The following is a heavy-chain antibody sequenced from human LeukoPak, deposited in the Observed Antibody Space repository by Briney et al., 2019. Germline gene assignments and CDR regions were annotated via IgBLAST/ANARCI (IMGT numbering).Heavy chain of an antibody. J-gene: IGHJ4*02. CDR2: ISGSGGRT. D-gene: IGHD3-3*01. Sequence: GGSLRLSCAASGFTFSSYAMSWVRQAPEKGLEWVSAISGSGGRTYYADSVKGRFTISRDNSKNTLYLQMNSLSADETPEFYCAKDVGDFWSGYYAYYFDYWGQGTLVTVSS. CDR1: GFTFSSYA. CDR3: AKDVGDFWSGYYAYYFDY. V-gene: IGHV3-23*01.